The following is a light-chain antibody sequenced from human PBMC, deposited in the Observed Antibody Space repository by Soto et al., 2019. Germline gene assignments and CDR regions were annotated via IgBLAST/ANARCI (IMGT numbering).Light chain of an antibody. CDR2: AAS. J-gene: IGKJ4*01. CDR3: QKCKVAPFT. Sequence: DIQMTQSPSSLSASLGDRVTITCRASQGIDNHLAWYQQKPGKAPKLLIYAASTLHSGVPSRFTGSGSGTDVTLTIRSLQPEDAATYYCQKCKVAPFTFGGGTKVEI. V-gene: IGKV1-27*01. CDR1: QGIDNH.